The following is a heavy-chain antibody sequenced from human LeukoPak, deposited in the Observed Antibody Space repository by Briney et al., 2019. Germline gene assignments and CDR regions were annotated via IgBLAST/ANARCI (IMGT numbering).Heavy chain of an antibody. J-gene: IGHJ4*02. V-gene: IGHV3-9*01. CDR3: ARDATLNNGHPPDY. D-gene: IGHD2-8*01. Sequence: SLRLSCAASGFTFDDYAMHWVRQAPGKGLEWVSGISWNSGSIGYADSVKGRFTISRDNAKNSLYLQMNSLRAEDTAVYYCARDATLNNGHPPDYWGQGTLVTVSS. CDR1: GFTFDDYA. CDR2: ISWNSGSI.